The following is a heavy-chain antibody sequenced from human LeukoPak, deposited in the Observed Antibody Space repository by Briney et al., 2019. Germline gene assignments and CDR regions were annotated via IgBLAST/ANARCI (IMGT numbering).Heavy chain of an antibody. J-gene: IGHJ6*02. D-gene: IGHD3-3*01. CDR2: ISYDGSNK. V-gene: IGHV3-30*03. Sequence: GGSLRLSCAASGFTFGSYGMHWVRQAPGKGLEWVAVISYDGSNKYYADSVKGRFTISRDNSKNTLYLQMNSLRAEDTAVYYCARGDVLRFLEWLDGLGSGYYYYGMDVWGQGTTVTVSS. CDR3: ARGDVLRFLEWLDGLGSGYYYYGMDV. CDR1: GFTFGSYG.